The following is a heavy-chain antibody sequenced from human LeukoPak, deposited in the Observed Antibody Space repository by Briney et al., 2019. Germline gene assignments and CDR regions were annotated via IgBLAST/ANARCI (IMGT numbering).Heavy chain of an antibody. CDR2: INSDGSST. V-gene: IGHV3-74*01. Sequence: GGSLRLSCAASGFTFSSYWMHWVRHAPAKGLVWVSRINSDGSSTSYADSVKGRFTISRDNAKNTLYLQMNSLRAEDTAVYYCARGRLYTYGYGFDYWGQGTLVTGSS. J-gene: IGHJ4*02. CDR1: GFTFSSYW. CDR3: ARGRLYTYGYGFDY. D-gene: IGHD5-18*01.